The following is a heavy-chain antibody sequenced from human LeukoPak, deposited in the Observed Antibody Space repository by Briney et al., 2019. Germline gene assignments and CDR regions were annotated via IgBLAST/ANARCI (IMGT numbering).Heavy chain of an antibody. CDR1: GFTFSSYA. CDR3: ASYSGYHMVYYFDY. Sequence: RSXRLSCAASGFTFSSYAMHWVRQAPGKGLEWVAVISYDGSNRYYADWVKGRFTISRENSKNTLYLQMNSLRAEDTAVYYCASYSGYHMVYYFDYWGQGTLVTVSS. CDR2: ISYDGSNR. V-gene: IGHV3-30-3*01. D-gene: IGHD5-12*01. J-gene: IGHJ4*02.